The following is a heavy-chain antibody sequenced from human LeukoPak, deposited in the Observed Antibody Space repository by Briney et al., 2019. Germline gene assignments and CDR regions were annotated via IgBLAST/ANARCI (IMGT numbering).Heavy chain of an antibody. D-gene: IGHD2-2*01. Sequence: GGSLRLSCAASGFTVSSNYMSWVRQAPGKGLEWVSVIYSGGSTYYADSVKGRFTISRDNSKNTLYLQMNSLRAEDTAMYYCASGAMPDAFDIWGQGTMVTVSS. CDR2: IYSGGST. J-gene: IGHJ3*02. CDR3: ASGAMPDAFDI. V-gene: IGHV3-53*01. CDR1: GFTVSSNY.